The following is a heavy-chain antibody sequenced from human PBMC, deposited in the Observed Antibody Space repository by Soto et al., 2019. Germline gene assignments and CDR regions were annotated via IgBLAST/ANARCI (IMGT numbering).Heavy chain of an antibody. J-gene: IGHJ4*02. CDR2: INPSGGST. CDR1: GYTFTSYY. D-gene: IGHD2-2*01. Sequence: SVKVSCKASGYTFTSYYMHWVRQAPGQGLEWMGIINPSGGSTSYAQKFQGRVTMTRDTSTSTVYMELSSLRSEDTAVYYCARAPRYCSSTSCYAFEADYWGQVTLVTVSS. V-gene: IGHV1-46*03. CDR3: ARAPRYCSSTSCYAFEADY.